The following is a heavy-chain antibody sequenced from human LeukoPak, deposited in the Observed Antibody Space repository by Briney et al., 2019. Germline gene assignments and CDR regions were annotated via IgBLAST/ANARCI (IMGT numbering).Heavy chain of an antibody. CDR2: IYPGAYDP. J-gene: IGHJ4*02. Sequence: GESLKISCKGSGYSFTSYGIGWVRQMPGKGLEWMGIIYPGAYDPRYSPSLHGQVTISADKSISTAYLQWSSLKASDTAMYYCARLLKNCSSTSCYDYWGQGTLVTVSS. CDR3: ARLLKNCSSTSCYDY. D-gene: IGHD2-2*01. CDR1: GYSFTSYG. V-gene: IGHV5-51*01.